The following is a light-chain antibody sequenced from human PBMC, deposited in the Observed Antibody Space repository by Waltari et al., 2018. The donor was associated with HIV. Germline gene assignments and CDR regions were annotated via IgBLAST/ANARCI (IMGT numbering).Light chain of an antibody. CDR2: DTS. CDR1: QSINSGY. CDR3: QQYGNSPPCT. V-gene: IGKV3-20*01. Sequence: EIVLAQSPGTLSLSPGERAIRSCRASQSINSGYLAWYQRKPGQAPRLLIFDTSRRASGIPDRFSGSGSGTDFTLTISSLEPEDFAVYYCQQYGNSPPCTFGQGTKLEIK. J-gene: IGKJ2*02.